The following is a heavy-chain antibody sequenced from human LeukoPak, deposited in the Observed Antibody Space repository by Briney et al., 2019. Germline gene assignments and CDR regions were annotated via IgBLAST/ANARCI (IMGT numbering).Heavy chain of an antibody. V-gene: IGHV1-24*01. D-gene: IGHD1-1*01. Sequence: ASVKVSCKVSGYTLTELSMHRVRQSPGKGLEWMGGFDPEDGETIYAQKFQGRVTMTEDTSTDTAYMELSSLRSEDTAVYYCATAILSWNDRILRLDYWGQGTLVTVSS. J-gene: IGHJ4*02. CDR1: GYTLTELS. CDR3: ATAILSWNDRILRLDY. CDR2: FDPEDGET.